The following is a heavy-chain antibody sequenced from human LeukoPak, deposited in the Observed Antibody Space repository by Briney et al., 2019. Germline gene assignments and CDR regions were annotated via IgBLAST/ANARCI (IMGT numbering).Heavy chain of an antibody. J-gene: IGHJ6*02. CDR2: IKQDGSEK. D-gene: IGHD2-15*01. CDR3: ARDRTDIVVVVAATPERDYYYYGMDV. Sequence: GGSLRLSCAASGFTFSSYWMSWVRQAPGKGLEWVANIKQDGSEKYYVDSVKGRFTISRDSAKNSLYLQMNSLRAEDTAVYYCARDRTDIVVVVAATPERDYYYYGMDVWGQGTTVTVSS. V-gene: IGHV3-7*01. CDR1: GFTFSSYW.